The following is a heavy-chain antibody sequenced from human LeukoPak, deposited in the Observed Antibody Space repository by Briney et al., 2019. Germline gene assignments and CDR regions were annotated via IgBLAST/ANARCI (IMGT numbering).Heavy chain of an antibody. J-gene: IGHJ4*02. Sequence: SETLSLTCTVSGGSISSYYWSWIRQPPGKGLEWIGYIYYSGSTNYNPSLKSRVTISVDTSKNQFSLKLGSVTAADTAVYYCARGYYDSSGHHRGFDYWGQGTLVTVSS. CDR2: IYYSGST. V-gene: IGHV4-59*01. CDR3: ARGYYDSSGHHRGFDY. D-gene: IGHD3-22*01. CDR1: GGSISSYY.